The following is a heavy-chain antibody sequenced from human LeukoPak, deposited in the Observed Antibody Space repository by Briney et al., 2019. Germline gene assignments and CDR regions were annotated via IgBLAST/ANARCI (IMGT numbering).Heavy chain of an antibody. CDR3: ARDGEGYYGSGSKIFDP. V-gene: IGHV3-21*01. D-gene: IGHD3-10*01. CDR1: GFTFSSYS. J-gene: IGHJ5*02. Sequence: GGSLRLSCAASGFTFSSYSMNWARQAPGKGLEWVSSISSSSSYIYYADSVKGRFTISRDNAKNSLYLQMNSLRAEDTAVYYCARDGEGYYGSGSKIFDPWGQGTLVTVSS. CDR2: ISSSSSYI.